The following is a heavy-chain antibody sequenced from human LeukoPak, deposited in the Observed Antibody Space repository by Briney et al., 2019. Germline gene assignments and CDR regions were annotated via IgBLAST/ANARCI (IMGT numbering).Heavy chain of an antibody. CDR3: ARTRYPMGFDP. J-gene: IGHJ5*02. Sequence: SETLSLTCTVSGGSISSGSYYWSWIRQPAGKGLEWIGRIYTSGSTNYNPSLKSRVTISVDTSKNQFSLKLSSVTAADTAVYYCARTRYPMGFDPWGQGTLVTVSS. CDR1: GGSISSGSYY. CDR2: IYTSGST. V-gene: IGHV4-61*02. D-gene: IGHD1-1*01.